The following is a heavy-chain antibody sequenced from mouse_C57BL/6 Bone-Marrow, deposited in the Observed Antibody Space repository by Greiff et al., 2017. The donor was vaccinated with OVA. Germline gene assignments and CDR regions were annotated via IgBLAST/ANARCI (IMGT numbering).Heavy chain of an antibody. CDR3: TGRGYFDV. J-gene: IGHJ1*03. V-gene: IGHV6-3*01. Sequence: EVKLEESGGGLVQPGGSMKLSCVASGFTFSNYWMNWVRQSPEKGLEWVAQIRLKSDNYATHYAESVKGRFTISRDDSKSSVYLQMNNLRAEDTGMYYCTGRGYFDVWGTGTTVTVSS. CDR2: IRLKSDNYAT. CDR1: GFTFSNYW.